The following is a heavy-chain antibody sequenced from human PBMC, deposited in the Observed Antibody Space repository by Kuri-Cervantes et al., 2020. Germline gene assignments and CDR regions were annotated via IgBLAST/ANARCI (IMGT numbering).Heavy chain of an antibody. CDR2: INPNSGVT. CDR1: GYAFTGYY. D-gene: IGHD2-8*01. Sequence: ASVNVSCKASGYAFTGYYIHWVRQAPGQGLEWMGWINPNSGVTSYAQKFHGWATMTRDTSTSSVYMPLSSLSSEDTAVYCFARARVMNNNWFDPWGQGTLVTVSS. J-gene: IGHJ5*02. V-gene: IGHV1-2*04. CDR3: ARARVMNNNWFDP.